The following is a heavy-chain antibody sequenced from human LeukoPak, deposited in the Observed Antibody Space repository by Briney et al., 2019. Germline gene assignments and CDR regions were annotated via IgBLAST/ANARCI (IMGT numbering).Heavy chain of an antibody. CDR2: ISTRIDYM. V-gene: IGHV3-21*01. CDR3: ARAIFSRGWYLVDY. J-gene: IGHJ4*02. D-gene: IGHD6-19*01. Sequence: GGSLRLSXAASGFPFSSYSMNWVRRPPGRGLEWISSISTRIDYMYYADSVKGRFTVSRDNAKNSLYLQMNSLRAEDTAVYYCARAIFSRGWYLVDYWGQGTLVTVSS. CDR1: GFPFSSYS.